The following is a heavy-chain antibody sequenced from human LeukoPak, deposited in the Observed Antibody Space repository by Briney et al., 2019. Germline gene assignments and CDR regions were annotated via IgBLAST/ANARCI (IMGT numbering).Heavy chain of an antibody. V-gene: IGHV5-51*01. D-gene: IGHD3-3*01. CDR3: TSPPRVVESFDYFPHY. J-gene: IGHJ4*02. CDR1: GYSFNSYW. Sequence: GESLKISCQGSGYSFNSYWLAWVRQMPGKGLEWMGIICPDDSETKYSPSFQGQVTISADKSINTAYLQWNSLRVSDTAIYYCTSPPRVVESFDYFPHYWGQGTLVTVSS. CDR2: ICPDDSET.